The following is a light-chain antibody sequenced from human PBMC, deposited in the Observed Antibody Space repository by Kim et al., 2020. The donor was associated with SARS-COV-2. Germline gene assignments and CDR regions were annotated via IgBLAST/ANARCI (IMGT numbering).Light chain of an antibody. CDR1: SLSYYY. Sequence: ALGQTVRITCQGASLSYYYASWYQQKPGQAPALVIYGKNSRPSGIPDRFSGSSSGNTASLTITGAQAEDEADYYCNSRDSSGNYWVFGGGTRLTVL. CDR2: GKN. J-gene: IGLJ3*02. CDR3: NSRDSSGNYWV. V-gene: IGLV3-19*01.